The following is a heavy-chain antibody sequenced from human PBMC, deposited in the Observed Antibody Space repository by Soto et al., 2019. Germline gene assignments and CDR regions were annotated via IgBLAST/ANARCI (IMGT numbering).Heavy chain of an antibody. V-gene: IGHV3-23*01. J-gene: IGHJ6*02. CDR3: AKGTRGWSGYSYYYYGMDV. CDR1: GFTFSSYA. Sequence: EVQLLESGGGLVQPGGSLRLSCAASGFTFSSYAMSWVRQAPGKGLEWVSAISGSGGSTYYADSVKDRFTISRDNSKNTLYLQMNSLRAEDTAVYYCAKGTRGWSGYSYYYYGMDVWGQGTTVTVSS. D-gene: IGHD3-3*01. CDR2: ISGSGGST.